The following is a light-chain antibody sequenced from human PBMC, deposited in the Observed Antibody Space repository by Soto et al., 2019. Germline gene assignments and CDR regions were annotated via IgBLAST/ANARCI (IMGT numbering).Light chain of an antibody. CDR2: GTS. CDR1: QTISSNN. V-gene: IGKV3-20*01. Sequence: EIVLTQSPGTLSVSPGERATLSCRASQTISSNNLAWYQQKPGQAPSLLIYGTSSRATGIPDRFSGSGSGTDFTLTISRLEPEDFATYYCLQHNSYPSITFGQGTRLEIK. J-gene: IGKJ5*01. CDR3: LQHNSYPSIT.